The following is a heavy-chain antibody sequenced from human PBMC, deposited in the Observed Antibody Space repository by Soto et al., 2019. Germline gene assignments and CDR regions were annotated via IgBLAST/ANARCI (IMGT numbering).Heavy chain of an antibody. CDR3: AKDRQITSPPSASTPRY. V-gene: IGHV3-30*02. J-gene: IGHJ4*02. Sequence: SVKGRFTISRDSSNNTLYLQMNSLRAEDTAVYYCAKDRQITSPPSASTPRYWGQGTLVTVSS.